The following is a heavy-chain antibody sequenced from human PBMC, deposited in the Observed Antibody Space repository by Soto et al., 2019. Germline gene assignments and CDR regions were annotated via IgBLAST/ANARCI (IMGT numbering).Heavy chain of an antibody. D-gene: IGHD3-16*01. CDR3: AGAGEQVRLDFCYGVDV. Sequence: SETLSLTCAVSGGSISSSNWWSWVRQPPGKGLEWIGQTYHSGNTNYNPSLKSRVTISVDKSKNQFSLKLNSVTAADTAVYYCAGAGEQVRLDFCYGVDVWGQGTTVTVSS. CDR2: TYHSGNT. V-gene: IGHV4-4*02. J-gene: IGHJ6*02. CDR1: GGSISSSNW.